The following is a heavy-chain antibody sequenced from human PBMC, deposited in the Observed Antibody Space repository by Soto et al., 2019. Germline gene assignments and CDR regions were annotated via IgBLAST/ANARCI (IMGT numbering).Heavy chain of an antibody. V-gene: IGHV4-59*01. J-gene: IGHJ5*02. Sequence: QVQLQESGPGLVKPSETLSLTCTVSGGSISSYYWSWIRQPPGKGLEWIGYIYYSGSTNYNPSLKSRVTISVDTSKNQFSLKLSSVTAADTAVYYCARVPLKTGTTPWFDPWGQGTLVTVSS. CDR3: ARVPLKTGTTPWFDP. CDR1: GGSISSYY. D-gene: IGHD1-1*01. CDR2: IYYSGST.